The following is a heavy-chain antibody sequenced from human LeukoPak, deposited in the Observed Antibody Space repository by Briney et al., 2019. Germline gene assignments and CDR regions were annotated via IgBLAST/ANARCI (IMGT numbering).Heavy chain of an antibody. Sequence: GGSLRLSCAASGFTFSSYWMSWVRQAPGKGLEWVANINYDGSEEYYVDSVKGRSTISRDNARNSLYLQMNSLRAEDTAVYYCARVSVGATNYFDFWGQGTLVTVSS. CDR3: ARVSVGATNYFDF. CDR1: GFTFSSYW. CDR2: INYDGSEE. V-gene: IGHV3-7*04. D-gene: IGHD1-26*01. J-gene: IGHJ4*02.